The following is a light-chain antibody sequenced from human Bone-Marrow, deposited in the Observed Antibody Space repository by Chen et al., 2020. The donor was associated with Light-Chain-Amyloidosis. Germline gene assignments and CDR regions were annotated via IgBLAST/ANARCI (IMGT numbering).Light chain of an antibody. V-gene: IGLV2-8*01. J-gene: IGLJ1*01. CDR1: SSDVGDYNY. Sequence: QSALTQPPSAAGSPGQSVPISWTGTSSDVGDYNYVSWYHQHPGKAPKLLIYDVTKRPSGVPDRFSGSKSGNTASLTVSGLQAEDEADYYCYSYSVSSTYVFGTGTKVIVL. CDR3: YSYSVSSTYV. CDR2: DVT.